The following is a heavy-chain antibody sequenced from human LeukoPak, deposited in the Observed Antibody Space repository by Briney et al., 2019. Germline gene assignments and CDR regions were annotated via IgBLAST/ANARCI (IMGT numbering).Heavy chain of an antibody. CDR3: ARDPVEVWFGELTNPLFDY. CDR1: GYTFTGYY. D-gene: IGHD3-10*01. CDR2: INPNSGGT. J-gene: IGHJ4*02. V-gene: IGHV1-2*06. Sequence: ASVKVSCKASGYTFTGYYMHWVRQAPGQGLEWMGRINPNSGGTNYAQKLQGRVTMTTDTSTSTAYMELRSLRSDDTAVYYCARDPVEVWFGELTNPLFDYWGQGTLVTVSS.